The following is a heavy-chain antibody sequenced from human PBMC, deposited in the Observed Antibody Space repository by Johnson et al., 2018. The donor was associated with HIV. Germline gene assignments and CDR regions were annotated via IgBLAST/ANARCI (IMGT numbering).Heavy chain of an antibody. V-gene: IGHV3-30*18. J-gene: IGHJ3*02. D-gene: IGHD6-19*01. Sequence: QVQLVESGGGVVQAGRSLRLSCAASGFTFSSYGMHWVRQAPGKGLEWVAVISNDGSNKFYADSVKGRFTISRDNSKNSLYLQMNRLRAEDTALYYCAKDKGGYSSGWFAFDIWGQGTMVTVSS. CDR3: AKDKGGYSSGWFAFDI. CDR2: ISNDGSNK. CDR1: GFTFSSYG.